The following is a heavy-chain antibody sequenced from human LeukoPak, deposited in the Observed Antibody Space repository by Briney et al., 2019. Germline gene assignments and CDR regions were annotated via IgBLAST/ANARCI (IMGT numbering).Heavy chain of an antibody. V-gene: IGHV4-34*01. Sequence: PAETLSLTCAVYGGSFSGYYWSWIRQPPGKGLEWIGEINRGGSTSYFPSLKSRVTVSLDTSKKQFSLKLTSVTAADKGVYYCARGYDSGSYYQFWGQGTLVTVSS. J-gene: IGHJ1*01. CDR1: GGSFSGYY. D-gene: IGHD3-10*01. CDR3: ARGYDSGSYYQF. CDR2: INRGGST.